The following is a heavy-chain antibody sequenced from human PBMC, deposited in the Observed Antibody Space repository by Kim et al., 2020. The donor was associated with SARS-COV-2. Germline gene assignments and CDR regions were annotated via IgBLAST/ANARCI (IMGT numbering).Heavy chain of an antibody. Sequence: SETLSLTCTVSGYSISSGYYWGWSRQPPGGGLEWCGSSYHSGRTYYNPSLKSRVTISIDTSNNQFSLRLNSVTAADTAVYYCTSKYYYDSSGYYYADWWGQGTLVTVSS. CDR2: SYHSGRT. V-gene: IGHV4-38-2*02. CDR3: TSKYYYDSSGYYYADW. D-gene: IGHD3-22*01. J-gene: IGHJ4*02. CDR1: GYSISSGYY.